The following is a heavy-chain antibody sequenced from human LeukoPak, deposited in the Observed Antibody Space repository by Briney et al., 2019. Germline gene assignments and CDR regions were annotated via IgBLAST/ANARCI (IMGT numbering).Heavy chain of an antibody. Sequence: NPSETLSLTCTVSGGSISSYYWSWIRQPPGKGLEWIGYIYYSGSSNYNPSLKSRVTMSVDTSKSQFSLKVSSVTAADTAVYYCARTEYYFDHWGQGTLVTVSS. J-gene: IGHJ4*02. V-gene: IGHV4-59*01. CDR1: GGSISSYY. D-gene: IGHD1-14*01. CDR2: IYYSGSS. CDR3: ARTEYYFDH.